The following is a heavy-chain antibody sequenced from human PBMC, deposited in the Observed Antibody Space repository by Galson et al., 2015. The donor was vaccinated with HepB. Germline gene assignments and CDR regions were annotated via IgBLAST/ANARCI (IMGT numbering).Heavy chain of an antibody. Sequence: SLRLSCAASGFTFRSYAMHWVRQAPGKGLEWVAIISYDGSIEYYADSVKGRFTISRDNSKNTLYLQMNSLRAEDTAEYYCARDFLVYSSSWIDYWGQGTLVTASS. CDR2: ISYDGSIE. CDR3: ARDFLVYSSSWIDY. V-gene: IGHV3-30-3*01. CDR1: GFTFRSYA. D-gene: IGHD6-13*01. J-gene: IGHJ4*02.